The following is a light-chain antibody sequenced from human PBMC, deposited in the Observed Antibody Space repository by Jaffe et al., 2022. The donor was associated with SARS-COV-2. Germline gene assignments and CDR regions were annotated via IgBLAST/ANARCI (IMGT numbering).Light chain of an antibody. Sequence: EIVMAQSPATLSVSPGERATLSCRASESISSTLGWYQQKPGQAPRLLIYGASTRATGVPVRFSGSGSGTEFTLTISSLQSEDFAVYYCQQYTTWPLTFGGGTKVEIK. CDR1: ESISST. V-gene: IGKV3-15*01. CDR3: QQYTTWPLT. CDR2: GAS. J-gene: IGKJ4*01.